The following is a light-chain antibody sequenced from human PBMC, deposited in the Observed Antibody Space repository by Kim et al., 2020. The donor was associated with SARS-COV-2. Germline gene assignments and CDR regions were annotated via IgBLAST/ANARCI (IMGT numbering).Light chain of an antibody. J-gene: IGLJ2*01. CDR1: KLGYKF. CDR3: QAWDSITVV. V-gene: IGLV3-1*01. Sequence: SVTHVQTTSSTWFGDKLGYKFTSWYQQKPGQSPVLVIYQDTKRPSGIPERFSASNSGNTATLTISGTQAMDEADYYCQAWDSITVVFGGGTQLTVL. CDR2: QDT.